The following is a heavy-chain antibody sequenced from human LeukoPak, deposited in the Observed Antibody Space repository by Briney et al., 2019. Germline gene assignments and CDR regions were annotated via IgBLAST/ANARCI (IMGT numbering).Heavy chain of an antibody. CDR3: AREPTTVTTNGDAFDI. J-gene: IGHJ3*02. CDR2: INPNSGGT. Sequence: GASVKVSCKASGYTFTGYYMHWMRQAPGQGLEWMGWINPNSGGTNYAQKFQGRVTMTRDTSISTAYMELSRLRSDDTAVYYCAREPTTVTTNGDAFDIWGQGTMVTVSS. D-gene: IGHD4-11*01. CDR1: GYTFTGYY. V-gene: IGHV1-2*02.